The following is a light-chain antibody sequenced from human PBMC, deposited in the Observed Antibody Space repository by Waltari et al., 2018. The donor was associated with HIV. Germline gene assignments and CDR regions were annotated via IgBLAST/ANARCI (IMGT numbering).Light chain of an antibody. V-gene: IGKV1-16*02. CDR2: AAS. CDR3: LQYHSFPLT. Sequence: DTQVTQSPSSLSASVGGRATITCRASQSINNYLACFQQKPVEAPKSLIYAASTWQTGVPSNFSGSGSGADFSLTINCLQPEDSATYWCLQYHSFPLTFGGGTKVEIK. J-gene: IGKJ4*01. CDR1: QSINNY.